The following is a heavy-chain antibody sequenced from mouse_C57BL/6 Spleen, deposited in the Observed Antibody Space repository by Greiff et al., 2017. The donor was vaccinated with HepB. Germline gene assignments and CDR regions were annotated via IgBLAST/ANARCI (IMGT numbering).Heavy chain of an antibody. CDR1: GFTFSSYT. V-gene: IGHV5-9*01. D-gene: IGHD1-1*01. J-gene: IGHJ2*01. CDR2: ISGGGGNT. CDR3: ARQITTVVVFDY. Sequence: EVKLMESGGGLVKPGGSLKLSCAASGFTFSSYTMSWVRQTPEKRLEWVATISGGGGNTYYPDSVKGRFTISRDNAKNTLYLQMSSLRSEDTALYYCARQITTVVVFDYWGQGTTLTVSS.